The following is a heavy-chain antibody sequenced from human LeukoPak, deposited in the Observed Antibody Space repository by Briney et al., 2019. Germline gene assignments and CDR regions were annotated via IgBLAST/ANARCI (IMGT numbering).Heavy chain of an antibody. CDR2: TSGSGGST. J-gene: IGHJ4*02. V-gene: IGHV3-23*01. CDR3: AKEGRGYSYGYGKAQFDY. CDR1: GFTFSSYA. Sequence: PGGSLRLSCAASGFTFSSYAMSWVRQAPGKGLEWVSATSGSGGSTYYADSVKGRFTISRDNSKNTLYLQMNSLRAEDTAVYYCAKEGRGYSYGYGKAQFDYWGQGTLVTVSS. D-gene: IGHD5-18*01.